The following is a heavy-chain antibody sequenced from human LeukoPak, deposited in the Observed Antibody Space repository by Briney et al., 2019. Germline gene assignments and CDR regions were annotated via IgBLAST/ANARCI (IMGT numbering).Heavy chain of an antibody. CDR2: ISAYNGNT. CDR3: AKARITMIEPDAFDI. Sequence: ASVKVSCKASGYTFTSYGISWVRQAPGQGLEWMGWISAYNGNTNYAQKLQGRVTMTTDTSTSTAYMELRSLRSDDTAVYYCAKARITMIEPDAFDIWGQGTMVTVSS. V-gene: IGHV1-18*01. D-gene: IGHD3-22*01. CDR1: GYTFTSYG. J-gene: IGHJ3*02.